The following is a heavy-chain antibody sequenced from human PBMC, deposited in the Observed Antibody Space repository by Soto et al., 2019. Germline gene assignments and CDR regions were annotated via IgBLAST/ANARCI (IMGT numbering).Heavy chain of an antibody. CDR2: IYYSGST. D-gene: IGHD4-17*01. CDR3: AAGDYAFDY. V-gene: IGHV4-59*01. J-gene: IGHJ4*02. Sequence: QVQLQESGPGLVKPSETLSLTCTVSGGSISSYYWSWIRQPPGKGLEWIGYIYYSGSTNYNPSLKSRVTISVDTSKNQFSLKLSSVTAADTAVYYCAAGDYAFDYWGQGTLVTVSS. CDR1: GGSISSYY.